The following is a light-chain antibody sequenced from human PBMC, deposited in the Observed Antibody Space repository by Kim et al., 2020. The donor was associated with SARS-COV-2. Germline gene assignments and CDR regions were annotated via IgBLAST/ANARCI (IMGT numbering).Light chain of an antibody. V-gene: IGKV3-15*01. CDR3: QQYNNWPRT. CDR2: NAS. Sequence: EIVVTQSPATLSVSPGERATLSCRTSQSISSRLAWYQQKPGLAPRLLMYNASTRATDIPARFSGSGSGTEFTLTISGLQSEDFAVYYCQQYNNWPRTFGQGTKVDIK. J-gene: IGKJ1*01. CDR1: QSISSR.